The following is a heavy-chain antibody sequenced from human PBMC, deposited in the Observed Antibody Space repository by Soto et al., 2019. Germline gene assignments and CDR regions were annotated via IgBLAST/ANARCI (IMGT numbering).Heavy chain of an antibody. Sequence: GGSLRLSCAASGFTFSSYSMNWVRQAPGKGLEWVSYISSSSSTIYYADSVKGRFTISRENAKNSLYLQMNSLRAEDTAVYYCARVHYYYYYMDVWGKGTTVTVSS. CDR2: ISSSSSTI. V-gene: IGHV3-48*01. CDR1: GFTFSSYS. CDR3: ARVHYYYYYMDV. J-gene: IGHJ6*03.